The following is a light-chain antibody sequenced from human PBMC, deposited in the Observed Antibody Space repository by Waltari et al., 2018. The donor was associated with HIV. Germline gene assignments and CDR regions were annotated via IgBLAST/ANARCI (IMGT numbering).Light chain of an antibody. Sequence: DIQVTQSPSSVSASVEDRVTITCRASQGLTSWLAWYQQKLGEAPKLLIYAASTLQNGVPSRFSGSGSGTNFSLTISSLQPEDFATYYCQQAKRYPPLTFGGGTKVEIK. CDR1: QGLTSW. V-gene: IGKV1-12*01. J-gene: IGKJ4*01. CDR3: QQAKRYPPLT. CDR2: AAS.